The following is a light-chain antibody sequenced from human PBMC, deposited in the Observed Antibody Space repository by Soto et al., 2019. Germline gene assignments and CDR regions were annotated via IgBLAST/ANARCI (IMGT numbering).Light chain of an antibody. J-gene: IGKJ1*01. CDR1: QSISSW. V-gene: IGKV1-5*03. CDR3: QQYNTYWT. Sequence: IQMTQSPSTLSTSAGDRGTITCRASQSISSWLAWYQQKPGRAPKLLIYKASSLESGAPSRFSGSGSGTDFTPTISSLQPDDFATYYCQQYNTYWTFGQGTKVDIK. CDR2: KAS.